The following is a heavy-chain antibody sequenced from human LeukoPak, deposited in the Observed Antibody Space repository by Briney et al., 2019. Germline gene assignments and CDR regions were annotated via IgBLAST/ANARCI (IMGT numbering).Heavy chain of an antibody. CDR3: ARSNSGSYQYYYYYGMDV. V-gene: IGHV4-4*02. CDR2: IYHSGST. Sequence: PSGTLSLTCAVSGGSISSSNWWSWVRQPPGKGLEWIGEIYHSGSTNYNPSLKSRVTISVDKSKNQFSLKLSSVTAADTAVYYCARSNSGSYQYYYYYGMDVWGQGTTVTVS. J-gene: IGHJ6*02. CDR1: GGSISSSNW. D-gene: IGHD1-26*01.